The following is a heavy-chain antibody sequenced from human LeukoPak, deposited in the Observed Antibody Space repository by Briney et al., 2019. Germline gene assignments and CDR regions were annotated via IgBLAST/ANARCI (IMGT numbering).Heavy chain of an antibody. CDR2: ISTSSSYI. CDR1: GFTFSSYS. V-gene: IGHV3-21*01. Sequence: GGSLRLSCAGSGFTFSSYSMNWVRQAPGKGLEWVSSISTSSSYIYYADSVKGRFTISRDNAKNSLYLQMNSLRAEDTAVYYCARELLPCGGDCYSDFDIWGQETMVTVSS. D-gene: IGHD2-21*02. J-gene: IGHJ3*02. CDR3: ARELLPCGGDCYSDFDI.